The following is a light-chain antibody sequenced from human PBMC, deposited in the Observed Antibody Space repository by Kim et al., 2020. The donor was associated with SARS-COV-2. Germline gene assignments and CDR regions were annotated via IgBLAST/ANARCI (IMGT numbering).Light chain of an antibody. CDR3: LQHNTYPIT. J-gene: IGKJ5*01. Sequence: APVGDRVIITCPSSSDIRNDLGWYQQNPGGAPKRLIYGASSLQSGVPSRFSGSGSGTEFTLTISSLQPEDFATYFCLQHNTYPITFGQGTRLEIK. CDR2: GAS. CDR1: SDIRND. V-gene: IGKV1-17*01.